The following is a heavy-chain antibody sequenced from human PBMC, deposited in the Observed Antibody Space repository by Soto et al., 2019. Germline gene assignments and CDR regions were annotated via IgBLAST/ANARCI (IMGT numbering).Heavy chain of an antibody. CDR3: AGWGIAAAGTGDY. CDR2: INAGNGNT. D-gene: IGHD6-13*01. V-gene: IGHV1-3*01. Sequence: ASVKVSCKASGYTFTSYAMHWVRQAPGQRLEWMGWINAGNGNTKYSQKFQGRVTITRDTSASTAYMELSSLRSEDTAVYYCAGWGIAAAGTGDYWGQGTLVTVSS. J-gene: IGHJ4*02. CDR1: GYTFTSYA.